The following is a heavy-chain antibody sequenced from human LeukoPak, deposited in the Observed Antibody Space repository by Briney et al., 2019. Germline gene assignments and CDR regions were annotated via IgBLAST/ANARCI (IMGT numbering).Heavy chain of an antibody. Sequence: GGSLRLSCAASGFTFSSYSMNWVRQAPGKGLEWVSSISSSSSYIYYADSVKGRFTISRDNAKNSLYLQMNSLRAEDTAVYYCATNSGPFLDTYYYYYMDVWGKGTTVTVSS. D-gene: IGHD3-10*01. CDR1: GFTFSSYS. CDR3: ATNSGPFLDTYYYYYMDV. CDR2: ISSSSSYI. V-gene: IGHV3-21*01. J-gene: IGHJ6*03.